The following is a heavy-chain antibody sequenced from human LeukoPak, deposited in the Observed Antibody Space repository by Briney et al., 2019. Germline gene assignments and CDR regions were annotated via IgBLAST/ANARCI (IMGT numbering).Heavy chain of an antibody. V-gene: IGHV3-15*01. Sequence: GGSLRLSCTVSGLTFNRAWMSWVRQAPGKGLEWVGRIKTETDDGTADYAAPVNGRFSISRDDSRNMLFLQMNSLKPEDTAVYYCSTTPKYYDILTGSYTDYCGQGTLVTVSS. J-gene: IGHJ4*02. CDR2: IKTETDDGTA. CDR3: STTPKYYDILTGSYTDY. D-gene: IGHD3-9*01. CDR1: GLTFNRAW.